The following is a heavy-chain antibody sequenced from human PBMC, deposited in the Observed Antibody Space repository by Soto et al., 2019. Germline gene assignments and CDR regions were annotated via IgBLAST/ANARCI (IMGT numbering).Heavy chain of an antibody. CDR3: ATRFSSSWYYFDY. CDR2: IYHSGST. J-gene: IGHJ4*02. CDR1: GGRISSSNW. Sequence: SETLPLTXAVGGGRISSSNWWSWVRQPPGKGLEWIGEIYHSGSTNYTPSLKSRVTISVDRSKNQFSLKLSSVTAADTALYYCATRFSSSWYYFDYCRQGTRVTVSS. D-gene: IGHD6-13*01. V-gene: IGHV4-4*02.